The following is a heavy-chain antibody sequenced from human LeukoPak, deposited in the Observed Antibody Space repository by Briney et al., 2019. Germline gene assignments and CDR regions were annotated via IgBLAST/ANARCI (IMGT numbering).Heavy chain of an antibody. CDR3: AKDGGAIVVVPAAIDY. D-gene: IGHD2-2*01. CDR2: IWYDGSNK. Sequence: GGSLRLSCAASGFTFSSYGMHWVRQAPGKGLEWVAVIWYDGSNKYYADSVKGRFTISRDNSKNTLYLQMNSLRAEDTAVYYCAKDGGAIVVVPAAIDYWGQGTLVTVSS. J-gene: IGHJ4*02. CDR1: GFTFSSYG. V-gene: IGHV3-30*02.